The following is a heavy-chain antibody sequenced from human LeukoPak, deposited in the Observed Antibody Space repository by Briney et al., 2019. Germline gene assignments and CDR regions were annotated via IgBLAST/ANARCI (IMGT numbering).Heavy chain of an antibody. Sequence: PGGSLRLSCAASGFTFSSYAMSWVRQAPGKGLEWVSAISGSGGGTYYADSVKGRFTISRDNSKNTLYLQMNSLRAEDTAVYYCAKVAYYYGSGSYVDYWGQGTLVTVSS. J-gene: IGHJ4*02. V-gene: IGHV3-23*01. D-gene: IGHD3-10*01. CDR1: GFTFSSYA. CDR2: ISGSGGGT. CDR3: AKVAYYYGSGSYVDY.